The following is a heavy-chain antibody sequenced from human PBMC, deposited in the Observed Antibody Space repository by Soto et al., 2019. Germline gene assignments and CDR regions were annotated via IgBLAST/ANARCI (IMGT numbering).Heavy chain of an antibody. CDR3: ARDGMTTGDT. J-gene: IGHJ4*02. Sequence: SETLSLTCIVSGVSVRSYTWSWVRQPANKGLEWIGRVFSSVSATYNPSLKSRVSISMDTLENRISLKLDSVTAADAGVYFCARDGMTTGDTWGPGTLVTVSS. V-gene: IGHV4-4*07. D-gene: IGHD2-21*02. CDR1: GVSVRSYT. CDR2: VFSSVSA.